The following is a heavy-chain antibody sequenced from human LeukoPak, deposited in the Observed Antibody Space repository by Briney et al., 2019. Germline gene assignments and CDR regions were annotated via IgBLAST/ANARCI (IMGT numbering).Heavy chain of an antibody. V-gene: IGHV4-59*01. D-gene: IGHD3-10*01. CDR3: ARHYMVRGVLDY. Sequence: SETLSLTCAVYGGSFSGYYWSWIRQPPGKGLEWIGYIYYSGSTNYNPSLKSRVTISVDTSKNQFSLKLSSVTAADTAVYYCARHYMVRGVLDYWGQGTLVTVSS. CDR2: IYYSGST. J-gene: IGHJ4*02. CDR1: GGSFSGYY.